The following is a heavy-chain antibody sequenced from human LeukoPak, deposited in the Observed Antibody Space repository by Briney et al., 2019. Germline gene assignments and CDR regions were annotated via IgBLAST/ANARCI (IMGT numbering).Heavy chain of an antibody. Sequence: PSETLSLTCTVSGGSISSGGYYWSWIRQPPGKGLEWIGYIYHSGSTYYNPSLKSRVTISVDRSKNQFSLKLSSVTAADTAVYYCARAPPYNWNYGGYYMDVWGKGTTVTVSS. CDR2: IYHSGST. CDR3: ARAPPYNWNYGGYYMDV. D-gene: IGHD1-7*01. V-gene: IGHV4-30-2*01. J-gene: IGHJ6*03. CDR1: GGSISSGGYY.